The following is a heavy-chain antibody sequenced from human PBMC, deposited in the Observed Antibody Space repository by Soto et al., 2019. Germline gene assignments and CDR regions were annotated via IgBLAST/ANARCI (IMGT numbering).Heavy chain of an antibody. J-gene: IGHJ4*02. D-gene: IGHD5-12*01. Sequence: EVQLLESGGGLVKPGGSLRLSCEASGFTFSSYAMTWVRQAPGKGLEWVSSISGSGDSTYFADSVKGRFTISRDNSKNTLYLQMNILRAEDTAVYYCAKVETWTYLDHWGQGTLVIVSS. CDR2: ISGSGDST. CDR1: GFTFSSYA. CDR3: AKVETWTYLDH. V-gene: IGHV3-23*01.